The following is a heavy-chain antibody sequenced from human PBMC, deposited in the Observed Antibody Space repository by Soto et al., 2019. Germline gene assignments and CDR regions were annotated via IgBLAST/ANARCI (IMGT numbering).Heavy chain of an antibody. Sequence: GGSLRLSCAASGFTFSSYGMHWVRQAPGKGLEWVAVISYDGSNKYYADSVKGRFTISRDNSKNTLYLQMNSLRAEDTAVYYCAKDLKWVAVAGTSGLVFDPWGQGTLVTVSS. CDR1: GFTFSSYG. CDR2: ISYDGSNK. D-gene: IGHD6-19*01. J-gene: IGHJ5*02. V-gene: IGHV3-30*18. CDR3: AKDLKWVAVAGTSGLVFDP.